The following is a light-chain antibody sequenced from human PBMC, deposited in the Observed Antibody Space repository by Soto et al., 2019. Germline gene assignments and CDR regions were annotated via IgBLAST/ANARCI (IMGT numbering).Light chain of an antibody. V-gene: IGKV3-11*01. Sequence: IVLTQSPATLSLSPVERATLSCRASQSVNSVLAWYQQKPNQAPRLLLYDASNRAPGIPARFSGSGSGTDFSLTISSLEPEDFAVYYCQQRGSWPLTFGGG. CDR3: QQRGSWPLT. CDR1: QSVNSV. J-gene: IGKJ4*01. CDR2: DAS.